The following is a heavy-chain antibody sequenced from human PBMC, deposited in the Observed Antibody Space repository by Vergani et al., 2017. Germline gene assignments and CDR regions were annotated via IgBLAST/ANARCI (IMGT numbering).Heavy chain of an antibody. CDR3: ARSTGXRDGYNWEQYYFDY. V-gene: IGHV4-61*02. Sequence: QVQLQESGPGLVKPSQTLSLTCTVSGGSISSGSYYWSWIRQPAGKGLEWIGRIYTSGSTNYNPSLKSRVTISVDTSKNQFSLKLSSVTAADTAVYYCARSTGXRDGYNWEQYYFDYWGQGTLVTVSS. D-gene: IGHD5-24*01. CDR1: GGSISSGSYY. CDR2: IYTSGST. J-gene: IGHJ4*02.